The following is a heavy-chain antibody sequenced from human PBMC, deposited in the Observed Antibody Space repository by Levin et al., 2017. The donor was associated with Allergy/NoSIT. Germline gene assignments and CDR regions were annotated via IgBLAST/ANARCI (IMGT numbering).Heavy chain of an antibody. CDR1: GGTFSTYT. D-gene: IGHD2-2*01. J-gene: IGHJ5*02. CDR3: ARDSEYQLLGRGNWFDP. CDR2: ISPIFGLA. V-gene: IGHV1-69*01. Sequence: VKVSCKASGGTFSTYTVTWVRQASGQGLEWMGGISPIFGLANYAQKFQGRVTITADESTGTVYMDLTSLTSDDTAVYYCARDSEYQLLGRGNWFDPWGQGTLITVSS.